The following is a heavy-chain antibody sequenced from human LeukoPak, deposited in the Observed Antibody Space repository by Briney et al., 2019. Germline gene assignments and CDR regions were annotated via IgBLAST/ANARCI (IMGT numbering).Heavy chain of an antibody. J-gene: IGHJ3*02. CDR2: IIPIFGTA. CDR3: ARVGGGVRAFDI. CDR1: GGTFSSYA. D-gene: IGHD3-16*01. Sequence: GASVKVSCKASGGTFSSYAISWVRQAPGQGLEWMGGIIPIFGTANYAQKFQGRVTITADESTSTAYMELSSLRSDDTALYYCARVGGGVRAFDIWGQGTMVTVSS. V-gene: IGHV1-69*13.